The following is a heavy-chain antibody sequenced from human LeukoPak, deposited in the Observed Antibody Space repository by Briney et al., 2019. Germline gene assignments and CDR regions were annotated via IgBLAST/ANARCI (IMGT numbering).Heavy chain of an antibody. D-gene: IGHD4-11*01. V-gene: IGHV1-2*02. Sequence: ASVKVSCKASGYTFTDYFLHWGRQSPGQGPEWMGWISTSTGDTKYIQKFQGRGTLTTDTSTSTAYMELSSLRSDDTAVYYCARDDNYGIFVNVDYWGQGTLVTVSS. CDR1: GYTFTDYF. CDR2: ISTSTGDT. J-gene: IGHJ4*02. CDR3: ARDDNYGIFVNVDY.